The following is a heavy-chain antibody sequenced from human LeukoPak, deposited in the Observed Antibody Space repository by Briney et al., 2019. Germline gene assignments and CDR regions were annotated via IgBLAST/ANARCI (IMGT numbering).Heavy chain of an antibody. D-gene: IGHD3-22*01. J-gene: IGHJ4*02. CDR1: GFTFTTYA. V-gene: IGHV3-48*02. Sequence: PGGSLRLSCAASGFTFTTYAMTWVRQAPGKGLEWLSYISSGSNPIYYVDSVRGRFTISRDNAKNSLYLQMNSLRDEDTAVYYCARTYYYDNSGYYPDYWGQGTLVTVSS. CDR2: ISSGSNPI. CDR3: ARTYYYDNSGYYPDY.